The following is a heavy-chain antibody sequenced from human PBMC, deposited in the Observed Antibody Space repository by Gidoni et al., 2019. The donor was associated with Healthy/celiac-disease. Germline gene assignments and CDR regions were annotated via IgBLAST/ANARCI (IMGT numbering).Heavy chain of an antibody. CDR2: IIPIFGTA. CDR1: GGTFSSYA. J-gene: IGHJ6*02. CDR3: AGPDETGTTRYYYYGMDV. D-gene: IGHD1-1*01. Sequence: VQLVQSGAEGKNPGSSVKVYCKASGGTFSSYAISWVRQAPGQGLEWMGGIIPIFGTANYAQKFQGRVTITADKSTSTAYMELSSLRSEDTAVYYCAGPDETGTTRYYYYGMDVWGQGTTVTVSS. V-gene: IGHV1-69*06.